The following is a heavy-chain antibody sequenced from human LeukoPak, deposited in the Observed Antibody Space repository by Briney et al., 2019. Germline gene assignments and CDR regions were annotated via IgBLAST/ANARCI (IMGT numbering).Heavy chain of an antibody. D-gene: IGHD3-9*01. V-gene: IGHV3-30*02. CDR1: GFTFSSYG. CDR3: AKVGFYDILTGYYYYYMDV. J-gene: IGHJ6*03. Sequence: GRSLRLSCAASGFTFSSYGMHWVRQAPGKGLEWVAFIRYDGSNKYYADSVKGRFTISRDNSKNTLYLQMNSLRAEDTAVYYCAKVGFYDILTGYYYYYMDVWGKGTTVTISS. CDR2: IRYDGSNK.